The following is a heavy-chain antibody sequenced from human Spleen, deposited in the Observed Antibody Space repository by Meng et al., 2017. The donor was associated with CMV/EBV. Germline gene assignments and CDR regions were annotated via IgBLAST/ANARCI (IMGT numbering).Heavy chain of an antibody. J-gene: IGHJ6*02. V-gene: IGHV1-69*05. D-gene: IGHD3-22*01. CDR2: IIPIFGTT. Sequence: SENVSCKAAGGTFSRSAISWVRQAPGQGLEWMGGIIPIFGTTNYAQKFQGRVTITTDESTSTAYMELSSLRSEDTAVYYCARLGRYSDNSGYHYGLGVWGQGTTVTVSS. CDR3: ARLGRYSDNSGYHYGLGV. CDR1: GGTFSRSA.